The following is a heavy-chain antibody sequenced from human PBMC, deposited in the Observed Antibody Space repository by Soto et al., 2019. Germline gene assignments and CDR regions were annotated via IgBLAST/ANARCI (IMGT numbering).Heavy chain of an antibody. CDR3: GKVLVGATGHTDSDS. D-gene: IGHD2-15*01. Sequence: TLSLTCTVSGGSISSCDYYWSWIRQPPWKGLEWIGYIYYSGSTYYNPSLKSRVTISVDTSKNQFSLKLSSVTAADTALYYCGKVLVGATGHTDSDSWGPGTLVTVSS. V-gene: IGHV4-30-4*01. J-gene: IGHJ4*02. CDR1: GGSISSCDYY. CDR2: IYYSGST.